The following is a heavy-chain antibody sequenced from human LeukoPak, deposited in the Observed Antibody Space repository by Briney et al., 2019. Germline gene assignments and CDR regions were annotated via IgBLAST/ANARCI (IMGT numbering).Heavy chain of an antibody. Sequence: GASVKVSCKASGGTFISYAISWVRQAPGQGLEWMGGIIPIFGTANYAQKFQGRVTITADESTSTAYMELSSLRSEDTAVYYCARDRDIVVVPALDAFDIWGQGTMVTVSS. CDR2: IIPIFGTA. D-gene: IGHD2-2*01. CDR1: GGTFISYA. V-gene: IGHV1-69*01. J-gene: IGHJ3*02. CDR3: ARDRDIVVVPALDAFDI.